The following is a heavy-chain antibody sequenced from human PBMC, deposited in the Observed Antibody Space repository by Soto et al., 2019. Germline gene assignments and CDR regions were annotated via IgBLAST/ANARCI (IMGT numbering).Heavy chain of an antibody. Sequence: EVQLVESGGGWVQPGGSLRLSCVASGFTFSSSWMTWVRQSPGKGLEWVANIRPDGIDKYYVDSAKGRFTISKDNAKNSLSLQMNSLGAEDAALYYCARAIDYHFDYWGQGTLVTVSS. V-gene: IGHV3-7*05. CDR1: GFTFSSSW. CDR2: IRPDGIDK. D-gene: IGHD3-16*01. CDR3: ARAIDYHFDY. J-gene: IGHJ4*02.